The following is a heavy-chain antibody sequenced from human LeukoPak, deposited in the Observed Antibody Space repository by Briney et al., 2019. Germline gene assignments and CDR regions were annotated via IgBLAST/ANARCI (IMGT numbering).Heavy chain of an antibody. V-gene: IGHV4-59*01. Sequence: SETLSLTCTISGGSISSYYWSWIRQPPGKGLEWIGYIDYSGSTNYNPSLKSRVTISVDTSKNQFSLKLSSVTAADTAVYYCARAHITMVRGVKNWFDPWGQGTLVTVSS. CDR2: IDYSGST. D-gene: IGHD3-10*01. J-gene: IGHJ5*02. CDR1: GGSISSYY. CDR3: ARAHITMVRGVKNWFDP.